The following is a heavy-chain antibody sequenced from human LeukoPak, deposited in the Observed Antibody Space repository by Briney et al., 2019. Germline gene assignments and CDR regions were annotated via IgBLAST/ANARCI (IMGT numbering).Heavy chain of an antibody. J-gene: IGHJ4*02. Sequence: PSETLSLTCTVSGGSISSYYWSWIRQPAGKGLEWIGRIYTSGSTNYNPSLKSRVTMSVDTSKNQFSLKLSSVTAADTAVYYCARGYYDILTGCAYYFDYWGQGTLVTVSS. CDR1: GGSISSYY. CDR2: IYTSGST. CDR3: ARGYYDILTGCAYYFDY. D-gene: IGHD3-9*01. V-gene: IGHV4-4*07.